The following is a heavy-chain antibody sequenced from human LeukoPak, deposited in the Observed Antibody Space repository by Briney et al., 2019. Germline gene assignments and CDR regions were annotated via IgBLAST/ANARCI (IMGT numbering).Heavy chain of an antibody. CDR3: ARDSSSWDRFDY. J-gene: IGHJ4*02. Sequence: HPGGSLRLSCAASRLTFSSYAMHWVRQAPGKGLEWVAVISYDGSNKYYADSVKGRFTISRDNSKNTLYLQMNGLRAEDTAVYYCARDSSSWDRFDYWGQGTLVTVSS. D-gene: IGHD6-13*01. V-gene: IGHV3-30*04. CDR2: ISYDGSNK. CDR1: RLTFSSYA.